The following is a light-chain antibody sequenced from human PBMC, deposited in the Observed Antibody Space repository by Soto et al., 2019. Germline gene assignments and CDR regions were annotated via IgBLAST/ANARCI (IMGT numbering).Light chain of an antibody. J-gene: IGKJ4*02. V-gene: IGKV3-15*01. CDR3: HQYYGRSRT. CDR2: SAS. CDR1: QRVGIN. Sequence: IVMTRSPATLSVSPGETATLSCRASQRVGINLAWYQQKPRQAPRLLISSASTRASGIPDRFSGSGSGTKFTLTSSSLQSDDFASFYYHQYYGRSRTFGEGTKVDIK.